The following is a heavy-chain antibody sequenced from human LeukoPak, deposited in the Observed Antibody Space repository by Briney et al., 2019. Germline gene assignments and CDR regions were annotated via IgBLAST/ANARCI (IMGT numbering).Heavy chain of an antibody. CDR2: IYYSGRT. CDR1: GGSIRSYY. CDR3: ARVPSIVGATNRAYLDY. Sequence: PSETLSLTCTVSGGSIRSYYWSWIRQPPGKGLEWIGYIYYSGRTNYNPSLKSRVTIAVDTSKNQFSLKLSSVTAADTAVYYCARVPSIVGATNRAYLDYWGQGTLVTVSS. D-gene: IGHD1-26*01. J-gene: IGHJ4*02. V-gene: IGHV4-59*01.